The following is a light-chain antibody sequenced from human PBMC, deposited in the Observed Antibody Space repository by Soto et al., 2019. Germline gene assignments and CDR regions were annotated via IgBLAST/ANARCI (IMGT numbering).Light chain of an antibody. CDR2: DAS. Sequence: AIPLTQSPSSLSASVGDRVTITCRTSQGISSALAWYQQRPGKAPKVLIYDASTLESGVPSRFSGRGSGTDFTLTISSLQPEDFATYYCQQFNSYPLTFGGGTKVEIE. CDR1: QGISSA. V-gene: IGKV1-13*02. CDR3: QQFNSYPLT. J-gene: IGKJ4*01.